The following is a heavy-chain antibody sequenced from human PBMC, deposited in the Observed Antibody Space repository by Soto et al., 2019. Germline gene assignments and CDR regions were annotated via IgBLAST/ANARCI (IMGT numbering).Heavy chain of an antibody. D-gene: IGHD5-18*01. V-gene: IGHV3-15*07. CDR2: IKSKTDGGTT. CDR3: TTADPEQPLYYYYGMDV. CDR1: GFTFSNAW. Sequence: GGSLRLSCAASGFTFSNAWMNWVRQAPGKGLEWVGRIKSKTDGGTTDYAAPVKGRFTISRDDSKNTLYLQMNSLKTEDTAVYYCTTADPEQPLYYYYGMDVWGQGTTVTVSS. J-gene: IGHJ6*02.